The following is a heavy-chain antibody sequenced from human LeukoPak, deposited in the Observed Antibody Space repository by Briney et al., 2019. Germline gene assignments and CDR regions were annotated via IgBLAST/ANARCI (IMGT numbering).Heavy chain of an antibody. CDR2: IKQDGSEK. J-gene: IGHJ4*02. D-gene: IGHD3-3*01. Sequence: GGSLRLSCAASGFTFSSYWMSWVRQAPGKGLEWVANIKQDGSEKYYVDSVKGRFTISRDNAKNSLYLQMNSLRAEDTAVYYCARRPYDFWSGYYPHYDYWGQGTLVTVSS. CDR3: ARRPYDFWSGYYPHYDY. V-gene: IGHV3-7*01. CDR1: GFTFSSYW.